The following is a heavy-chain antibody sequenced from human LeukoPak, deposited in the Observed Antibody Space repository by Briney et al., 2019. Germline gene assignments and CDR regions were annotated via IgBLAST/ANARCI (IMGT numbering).Heavy chain of an antibody. CDR1: GYSISSGYY. J-gene: IGHJ4*02. V-gene: IGHV4-38-2*02. D-gene: IGHD5-18*01. CDR3: ARAYTAVVLDY. CDR2: IYHSGST. Sequence: SSETLSLTCTVSGYSISSGYYWGWIRQPPGQGLEWIGSIYHSGSTNYNPSLKSRVIVSSDMSKNQFSLMLNSVTAADTAVYYCARAYTAVVLDYWGQGTLVTVSS.